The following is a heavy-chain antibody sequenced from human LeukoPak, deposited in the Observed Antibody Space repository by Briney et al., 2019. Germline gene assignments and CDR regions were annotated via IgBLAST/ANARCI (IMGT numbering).Heavy chain of an antibody. D-gene: IGHD2-2*01. CDR1: GYTFTGCY. V-gene: IGHV1-2*02. CDR2: INPNSGGT. J-gene: IGHJ4*02. CDR3: ARDGVLPAALDY. Sequence: ASVKVSCKASGYTFTGCYMHWVRQAPGQGLEWMGWINPNSGGTNSAQRFQGRVTMTRDTSISTAYMELSRLRSDDTAVYYCARDGVLPAALDYWGQGTLVTVSS.